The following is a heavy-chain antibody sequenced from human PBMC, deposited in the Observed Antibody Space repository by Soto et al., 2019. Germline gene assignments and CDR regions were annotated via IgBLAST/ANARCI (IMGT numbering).Heavy chain of an antibody. CDR2: ISSSGSTI. CDR3: ARDCISHSSTSCYAGVQDNDY. CDR1: GFTFSDYY. Sequence: PGGSLRLSCAASGFTFSDYYMSWIRQAPGKGLEWVSYISSSGSTIYYADSVKGRFTISRDNAKNSLYLQMNSLRAEDTAVYYCARDCISHSSTSCYAGVQDNDYWGQGTLVTVSS. J-gene: IGHJ4*02. D-gene: IGHD2-2*01. V-gene: IGHV3-11*01.